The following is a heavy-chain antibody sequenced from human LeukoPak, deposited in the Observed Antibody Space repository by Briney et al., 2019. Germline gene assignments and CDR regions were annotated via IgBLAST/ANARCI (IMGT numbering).Heavy chain of an antibody. D-gene: IGHD3-9*01. CDR1: GYSFTSYW. J-gene: IGHJ3*02. CDR2: IYPGDSDT. Sequence: GESLKISCKGSGYSFTSYWIGWVRQMPGKGLEWMGIIYPGDSDTRYSPSFQGQVTISADKSISTAYLQWSSLKASDTAMYYCARQGAPGLRYFGWHFDIWGQGTMVTVSS. CDR3: ARQGAPGLRYFGWHFDI. V-gene: IGHV5-51*01.